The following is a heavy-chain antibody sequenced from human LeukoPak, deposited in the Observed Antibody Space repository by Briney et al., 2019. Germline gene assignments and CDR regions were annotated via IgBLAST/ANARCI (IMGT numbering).Heavy chain of an antibody. CDR1: RFTFSSYS. Sequence: GVTLRRSCAASRFTFSSYSMKWVRQAPGKGLVWVSSISSSSSYIYYADSVKGRFTISRDNAKNSLYLQMNSLRAEDTAVYYCSFGELLWAFDYWGQGTLVTVSS. V-gene: IGHV3-21*01. CDR3: SFGELLWAFDY. J-gene: IGHJ4*02. D-gene: IGHD3-10*01. CDR2: ISSSSSYI.